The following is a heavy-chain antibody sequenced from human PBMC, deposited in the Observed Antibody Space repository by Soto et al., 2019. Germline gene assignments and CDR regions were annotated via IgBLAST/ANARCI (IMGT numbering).Heavy chain of an antibody. CDR3: ARGLISGSHYSGGWYYFDS. CDR1: GGSISSYY. V-gene: IGHV4-59*08. J-gene: IGHJ4*02. Sequence: SETLSLTCSVSGGSISSYYWSWIRQPPGKGLEWIGYIYYSGSTNYNPSLKSRVTISVDTSKNQFSLKLSSVTAADTAVYYCARGLISGSHYSGGWYYFDSWGQGTQVTVSS. CDR2: IYYSGST. D-gene: IGHD1-26*01.